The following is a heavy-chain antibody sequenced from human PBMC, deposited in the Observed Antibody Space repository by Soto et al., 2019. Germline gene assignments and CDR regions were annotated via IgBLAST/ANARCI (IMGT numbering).Heavy chain of an antibody. CDR1: GGTFSSYT. V-gene: IGHV1-69*08. Sequence: QVQLVQSGAEVKKPGSSVKVSCKASGGTFSSYTISWVRQAPGQGLEWMGRIIPILGIANYAQKFQGRVTITADKSTSTAYMELSSLRSEDTAVYYCARDNCSGGSCYGGGYGMDVWGHGTTVTVSS. J-gene: IGHJ6*02. CDR2: IIPILGIA. CDR3: ARDNCSGGSCYGGGYGMDV. D-gene: IGHD2-15*01.